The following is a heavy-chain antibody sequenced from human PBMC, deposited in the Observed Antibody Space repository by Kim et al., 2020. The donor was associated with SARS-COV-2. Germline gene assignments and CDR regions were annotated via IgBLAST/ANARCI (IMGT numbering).Heavy chain of an antibody. D-gene: IGHD5-18*01. V-gene: IGHV1-2*02. Sequence: ASVKVSCKASGYTFTGYYMHWVRQAPGQGLEWMGWINPNSGGTNYAQKFQGRVTMTRDTSISTAYMELSRLRSDDTAVYYCARDRDTAMVNLYYYYGMDVWGQGTTVTVSS. CDR2: INPNSGGT. CDR1: GYTFTGYY. J-gene: IGHJ6*02. CDR3: ARDRDTAMVNLYYYYGMDV.